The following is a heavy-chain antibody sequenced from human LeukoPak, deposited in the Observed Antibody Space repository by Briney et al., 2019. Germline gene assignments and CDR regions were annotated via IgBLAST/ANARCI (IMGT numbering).Heavy chain of an antibody. CDR2: INHSGST. J-gene: IGHJ6*03. Sequence: SETLSLTCAVYGGSFSGYYWSWIRQPPGKGLEWIGEINHSGSTNYNPSFKSRVTISVDTSKNQFSLKLSSVTAADPAVHYCARGREVTTLSYYYYYYMDVWGKGTTVTVSS. V-gene: IGHV4-34*01. CDR3: ARGREVTTLSYYYYYYMDV. D-gene: IGHD4-17*01. CDR1: GGSFSGYY.